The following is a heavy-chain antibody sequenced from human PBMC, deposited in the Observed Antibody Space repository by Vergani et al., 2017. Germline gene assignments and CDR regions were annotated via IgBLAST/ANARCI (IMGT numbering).Heavy chain of an antibody. CDR3: ARARXGGACFMSNWLDT. J-gene: IGHJ5*02. CDR2: VKSDGNSA. Sequence: EVQLVESGGGLVQPGVSLRLSCAASGFTLGQYWMHCVRQTPGTGLEWVSRVKSDGNSAMYADSVKGRFTISRDNSKNTLYLEMKSLRVEDTAVYYCARARXGGACFMSNWLDTWVQGTLVSVSS. D-gene: IGHD2-15*01. CDR1: GFTLGQYW. V-gene: IGHV3-74*03.